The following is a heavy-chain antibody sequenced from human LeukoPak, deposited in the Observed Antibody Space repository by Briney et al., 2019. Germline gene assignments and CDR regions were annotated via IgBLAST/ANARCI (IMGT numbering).Heavy chain of an antibody. V-gene: IGHV2-5*02. CDR3: AHRQIQGIMFGGGGFDP. Sequence: SGPTLVKPTQTLTLACTFSGFSLSTSRVGVGWIRQPPGKALEWLALIYWDDDKRYSPSLKSRLTITKDTSKNQVVLIMTNMDPVDTGTYYCAHRQIQGIMFGGGGFDPWGQGTLVTVSS. J-gene: IGHJ5*02. CDR2: IYWDDDK. D-gene: IGHD3-16*01. CDR1: GFSLSTSRVG.